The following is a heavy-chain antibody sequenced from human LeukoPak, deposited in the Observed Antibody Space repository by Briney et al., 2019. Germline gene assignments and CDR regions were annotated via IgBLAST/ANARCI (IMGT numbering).Heavy chain of an antibody. CDR3: ARDTASSWSMDYVWGSYRYTSCNWFDP. V-gene: IGHV4-38-2*02. CDR1: GYSISSGYY. D-gene: IGHD3-16*02. Sequence: PSETLSLTCTVSGYSISSGYYWGWIRQPPGKGLEWIGNIYHSGSTYYNPSLKSRVTISVDTSKNQFSLKLSSVTAADTAVYYCARDTASSWSMDYVWGSYRYTSCNWFDPWGQGTLVTVSS. J-gene: IGHJ5*02. CDR2: IYHSGST.